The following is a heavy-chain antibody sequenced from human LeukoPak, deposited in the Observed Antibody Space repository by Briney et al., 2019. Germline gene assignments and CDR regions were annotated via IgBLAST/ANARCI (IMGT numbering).Heavy chain of an antibody. CDR1: GYRFISYW. D-gene: IGHD3-10*01. CDR3: TRLRWFGDHYYYMDV. Sequence: GESLKISCSGSGYRFISYWIAWVRQVPGKGLEYMGIIYPGDSETRYSPSFQGQVTISADKSSSSAYLQWSSLKASDTAMYYCTRLRWFGDHYYYMDVWGKGTTVTVSS. CDR2: IYPGDSET. J-gene: IGHJ6*03. V-gene: IGHV5-51*01.